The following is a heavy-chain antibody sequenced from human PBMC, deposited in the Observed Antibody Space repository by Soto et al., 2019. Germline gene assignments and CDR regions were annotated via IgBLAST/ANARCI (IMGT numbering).Heavy chain of an antibody. J-gene: IGHJ6*02. CDR3: AREGVDTAMVWYYYGMDV. CDR1: GVSISSYD. Sequence: PSETRSLTYPVSGVSISSYDWSWIRQPAGKGLEWIGRIYTSGSTNYNPSLKSRVTMSVDTSKNQFSLKLSSVTAADTAVYYCAREGVDTAMVWYYYGMDVWGQGTTVTVSS. V-gene: IGHV4-4*07. D-gene: IGHD5-18*01. CDR2: IYTSGST.